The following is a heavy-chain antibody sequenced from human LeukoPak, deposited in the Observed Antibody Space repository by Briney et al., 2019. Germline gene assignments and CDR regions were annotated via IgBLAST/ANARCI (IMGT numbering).Heavy chain of an antibody. CDR1: GFTFSSYG. D-gene: IGHD3-16*02. Sequence: PGGTLRLSCAASGFTFSSYGMSWVRQAPGKGLEWVSAISGSGGSTYYADSVKGRLTISRDNSKNTLYLQMNSLRAEDTAVYYCAKGGSYRSQPYFDYWGQGTPVTVSS. CDR3: AKGGSYRSQPYFDY. V-gene: IGHV3-23*01. CDR2: ISGSGGST. J-gene: IGHJ4*02.